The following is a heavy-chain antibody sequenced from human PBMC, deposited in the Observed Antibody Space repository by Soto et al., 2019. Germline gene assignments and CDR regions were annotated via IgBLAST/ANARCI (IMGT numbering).Heavy chain of an antibody. D-gene: IGHD2-2*01. V-gene: IGHV2-5*02. CDR3: ARRLVSPDMLDY. J-gene: IGHJ4*02. Sequence: QITLKESGPPLVKPTQTLTLTCTFSGFSLSTSGVSVGWIRQPPGKALEWLALIYWDDDKRYSPSLNTRLTITKDTPKNQVVLTMTNMDPVDTATYYCARRLVSPDMLDYWGQGTLVTVSS. CDR2: IYWDDDK. CDR1: GFSLSTSGVS.